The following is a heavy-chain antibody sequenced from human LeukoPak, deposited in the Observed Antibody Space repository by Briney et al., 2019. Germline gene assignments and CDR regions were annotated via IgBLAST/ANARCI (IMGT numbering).Heavy chain of an antibody. V-gene: IGHV3-21*01. CDR3: ARFTIDAFDI. CDR1: GFXFSSYS. J-gene: IGHJ3*02. CDR2: ISSSSSYI. Sequence: GGSLRLSCAASGFXFSSYSINWVRQAPGKGLEWASSISSSSSYIYYADSVKGRFTISRDHAKNSLYLQMNSLRAEDTAVYYCARFTIDAFDIWGQGTMVTVSS. D-gene: IGHD3-3*01.